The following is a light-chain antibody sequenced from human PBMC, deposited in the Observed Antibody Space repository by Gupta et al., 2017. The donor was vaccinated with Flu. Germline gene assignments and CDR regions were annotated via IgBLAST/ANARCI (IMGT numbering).Light chain of an antibody. CDR3: QHRSSRPMHT. V-gene: IGKV3-11*01. CDR2: DAS. Sequence: EIVLTQSPATLSLSPGERATLSCRASQSISSYLAWYQKKPGQAPRLLMYDASHRATGIPVRFSGSGSGTDFTLTISSLEPEDFAVYYCQHRSSRPMHTFGQGTELEIK. J-gene: IGKJ2*01. CDR1: QSISSY.